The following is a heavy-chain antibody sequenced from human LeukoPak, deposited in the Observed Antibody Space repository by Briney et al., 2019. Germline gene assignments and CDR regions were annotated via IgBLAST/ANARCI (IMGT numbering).Heavy chain of an antibody. V-gene: IGHV3-23*01. Sequence: GGSLRLSCAASGFTFSSYWMSWVRQAPGKGLDWVSAISAGGDPKYAESVNGRFTISRDNFKGTLYLQMDSLRVEDSAVYYCAKGAYTGWPVLMDLLGKGTTVTVSS. CDR2: ISAGGDP. D-gene: IGHD6-19*01. J-gene: IGHJ6*04. CDR1: GFTFSSYW. CDR3: AKGAYTGWPVLMDL.